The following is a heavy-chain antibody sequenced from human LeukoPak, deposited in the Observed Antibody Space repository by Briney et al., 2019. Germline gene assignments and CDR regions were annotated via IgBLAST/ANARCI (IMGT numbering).Heavy chain of an antibody. V-gene: IGHV3-23*01. CDR3: AKGGIAVTSTSVYYYMDV. CDR1: GFTFSIYG. J-gene: IGHJ6*03. D-gene: IGHD6-19*01. Sequence: GGSLRLSCAASGFTFSIYGMSWVRQAPGKGLEWVSAISGSGDSTYYAVSVKGRFTISRDNSKNTLYLLMNSLRAEDTALYYCAKGGIAVTSTSVYYYMDVWGKGTTVTISS. CDR2: ISGSGDST.